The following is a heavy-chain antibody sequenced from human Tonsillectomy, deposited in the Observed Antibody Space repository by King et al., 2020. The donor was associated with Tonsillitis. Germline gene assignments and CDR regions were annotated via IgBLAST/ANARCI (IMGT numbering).Heavy chain of an antibody. CDR3: ARRIVAADFDY. CDR1: GYSFNDYW. J-gene: IGHJ4*02. D-gene: IGHD6-13*01. Sequence: QLVQSGAEVKKPGESLKISCKGSGYSFNDYWIGWVRQMSGKGLEWMGSIYPVDYDTRYRPTFQVKATISADKSISTAYLQWRSLKASDTAMYYCARRIVAADFDYWGQGTLVTVSS. V-gene: IGHV5-51*01. CDR2: IYPVDYDT.